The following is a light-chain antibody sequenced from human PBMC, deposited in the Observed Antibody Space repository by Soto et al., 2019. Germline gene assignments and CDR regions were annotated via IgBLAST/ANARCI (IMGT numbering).Light chain of an antibody. CDR2: DVS. V-gene: IGLV2-14*03. Sequence: QSALTQPASVSGSPGQSITISCTGTSSDVGGFNYVSWYQHHPGKAPKLMICDVSNRPSGVSDRFSGSKSGNTASLTISGLQAEDEAYYYCSSYASTTLLVFGGGTKLTVL. J-gene: IGLJ2*01. CDR3: SSYASTTLLV. CDR1: SSDVGGFNY.